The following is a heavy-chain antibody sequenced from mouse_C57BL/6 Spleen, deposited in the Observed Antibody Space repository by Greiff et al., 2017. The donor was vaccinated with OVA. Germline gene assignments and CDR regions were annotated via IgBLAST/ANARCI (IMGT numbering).Heavy chain of an antibody. CDR1: GYTFTDYY. J-gene: IGHJ3*01. D-gene: IGHD3-1*01. V-gene: IGHV1-26*01. Sequence: EVKLQQSGPELVKPGASVKISCKASGYTFTDYYMNWVKQSHGKSLEWIGDINPNNGGTSYNQKFKGKATLTVDKSSSTAYMELRSLTSEDSAVYYCARSGWGSWFAYWGQGTLVTVSA. CDR3: ARSGWGSWFAY. CDR2: INPNNGGT.